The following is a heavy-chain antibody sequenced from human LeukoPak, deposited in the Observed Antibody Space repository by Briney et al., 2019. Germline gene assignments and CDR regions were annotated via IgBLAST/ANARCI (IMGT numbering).Heavy chain of an antibody. CDR2: FDPEDGET. V-gene: IGHV1-24*01. Sequence: ASVKVSCKVSGYTLTELSMHWVRQAPGKGLEWMGGFDPEDGETICAQKFQGRVTMTEDTSTDTAYMELSSLRSEDTAVYYCAAALSGEWELPGFDYWGQGTLVTVSS. J-gene: IGHJ4*02. CDR1: GYTLTELS. CDR3: AAALSGEWELPGFDY. D-gene: IGHD1-26*01.